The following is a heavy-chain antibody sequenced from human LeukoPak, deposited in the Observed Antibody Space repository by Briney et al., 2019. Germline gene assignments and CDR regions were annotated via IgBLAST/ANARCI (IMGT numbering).Heavy chain of an antibody. CDR3: AREGCSSTSCNFNWFDP. D-gene: IGHD2-2*01. CDR2: IIPIFGTA. CDR1: GGTFSSYA. V-gene: IGHV1-69*13. Sequence: ASVKVSCKASGGTFSSYAISWVRQAPGQGLEWMGGIIPIFGTANYAQKFQGRVTITADESTSTAYKELSSLRSEDTAVYYCAREGCSSTSCNFNWFDPWGQGTLVTVSS. J-gene: IGHJ5*02.